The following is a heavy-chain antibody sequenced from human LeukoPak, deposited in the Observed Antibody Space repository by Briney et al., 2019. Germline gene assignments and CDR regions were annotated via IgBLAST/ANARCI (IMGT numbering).Heavy chain of an antibody. V-gene: IGHV1-18*01. Sequence: ASVPVSFLSSGYTFFNYGFRWLGPAPGQGLEWMGWISGNNGNTNYAQNLQGRVTMTTDTSTSTVYMELRSLRSDDTAVYYCARVQSSGLLDYWGQGTLVTVSS. CDR1: GYTFFNYG. CDR2: ISGNNGNT. CDR3: ARVQSSGLLDY. J-gene: IGHJ4*02. D-gene: IGHD6-19*01.